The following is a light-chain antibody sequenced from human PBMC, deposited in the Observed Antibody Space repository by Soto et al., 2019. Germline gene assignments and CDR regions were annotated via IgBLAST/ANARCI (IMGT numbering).Light chain of an antibody. CDR2: GAS. J-gene: IGKJ4*01. Sequence: EILLTQSPATLSVSLGERVTITCQASQSVNSNLDWYQQKSGKPPKLLIYGASNRETGIPARFSGSGSGTEFTLPLSRLQPEDFEVYYCQQYNNWPKTFGECTKVDIK. V-gene: IGKV3-15*01. CDR1: QSVNSN. CDR3: QQYNNWPKT.